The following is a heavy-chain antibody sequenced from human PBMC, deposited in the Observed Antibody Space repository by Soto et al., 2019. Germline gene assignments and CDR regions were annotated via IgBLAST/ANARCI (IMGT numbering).Heavy chain of an antibody. V-gene: IGHV1-18*01. CDR1: GYTFTSYG. CDR3: ARDFGWELLPNAFDI. J-gene: IGHJ3*02. CDR2: ISAYNGNT. D-gene: IGHD1-26*01. Sequence: WASVKVSCKASGYTFTSYGISWVRQAPGQGLEWMGWISAYNGNTNYAQKLQGRVTMTTDTSTSTAYMELRSLRSDDTAVYYCARDFGWELLPNAFDIWGQGTMVTVSS.